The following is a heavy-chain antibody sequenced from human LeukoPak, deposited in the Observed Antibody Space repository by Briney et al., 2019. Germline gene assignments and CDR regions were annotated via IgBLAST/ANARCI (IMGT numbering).Heavy chain of an antibody. V-gene: IGHV4-34*01. Sequence: SETLSLTCAVYGGSFSGYYWSWIRQPPGKGLEWIGEINHSGSTNYNPSLKSQVTISVDTSKNQFSLKLSSVTAADTAVYYCARELGAWLRYYFDYWGQGTLVTVSS. CDR3: ARELGAWLRYYFDY. CDR1: GGSFSGYY. D-gene: IGHD5-18*01. J-gene: IGHJ4*02. CDR2: INHSGST.